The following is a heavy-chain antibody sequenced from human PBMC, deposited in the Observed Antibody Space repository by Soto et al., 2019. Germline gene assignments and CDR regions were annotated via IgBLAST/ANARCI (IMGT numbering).Heavy chain of an antibody. CDR1: GGSISSGGYY. CDR2: IYYSGST. V-gene: IGHV4-31*03. J-gene: IGHJ6*02. CDR3: ARANTVGIAAAGYYGMDV. D-gene: IGHD6-13*01. Sequence: SETLSLTCTVSGGSISSGGYYWSWIPQHPGKGLEWIGYIYYSGSTYYNPSLKSRVTISVDTSKNQFSLKLSSVTAADTAVYYCARANTVGIAAAGYYGMDVWGQGTTVTVSS.